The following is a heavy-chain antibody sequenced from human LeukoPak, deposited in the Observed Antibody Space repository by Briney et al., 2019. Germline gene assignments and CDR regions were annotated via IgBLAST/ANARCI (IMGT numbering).Heavy chain of an antibody. CDR3: AKEVVEVIPTAVDGELYFYYYGMDV. CDR1: EFTFEDYA. D-gene: IGHD2-2*01. V-gene: IGHV3-43*02. CDR2: VSGDGYTT. Sequence: GASLRLFCVASEFTFEDYAMCWVRQVPGNGLEWVSLVSGDGYTTYYADFVKGRFSISRDNRKNSLYLQMTSLRADDTALYYCAKEVVEVIPTAVDGELYFYYYGMDVWGQGTTVIVSS. J-gene: IGHJ6*02.